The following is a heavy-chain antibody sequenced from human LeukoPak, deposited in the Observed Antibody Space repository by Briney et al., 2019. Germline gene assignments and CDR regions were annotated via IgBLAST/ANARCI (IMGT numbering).Heavy chain of an antibody. CDR2: IYYRGST. CDR1: GGSFSGYY. Sequence: SETLSLTCAVYGGSFSGYYWSWVRQPPGKGLEWIGSIYYRGSTYYNSSLKSRVTISVDMSKNQFSLKLSSVTAADTAVYYCARHEYSSSFFDYWGQGTLVTVSS. CDR3: ARHEYSSSFFDY. J-gene: IGHJ4*02. D-gene: IGHD6-13*01. V-gene: IGHV4-34*01.